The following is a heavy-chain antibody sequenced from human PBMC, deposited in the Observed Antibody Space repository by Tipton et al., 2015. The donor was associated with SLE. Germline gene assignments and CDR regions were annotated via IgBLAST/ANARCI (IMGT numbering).Heavy chain of an antibody. CDR1: GFNVSSNY. CDR3: ASLERYSGYDWHFDY. V-gene: IGHV3-53*04. CDR2: HDGINNN. Sequence: QLVQSGGGLVQPGGSLRVSCAASGFNVSSNYMSWVRQAPGKGLEWVASHDGINNNYVDSAADSVKGRFTIPRDNSENTLYLQMNSLRAEDTAVYYCASLERYSGYDWHFDYWGQGTLVTVSS. D-gene: IGHD5-12*01. J-gene: IGHJ4*02.